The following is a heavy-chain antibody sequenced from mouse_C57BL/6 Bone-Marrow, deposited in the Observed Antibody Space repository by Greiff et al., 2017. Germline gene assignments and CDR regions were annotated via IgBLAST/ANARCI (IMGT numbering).Heavy chain of an antibody. V-gene: IGHV7-3*01. D-gene: IGHD2-10*02. CDR1: GFTFTDYY. CDR3: ARSSYDYFDY. CDR2: IRNKANGYTT. Sequence: DVHLVESGGGLVQPGGSLSLSCAASGFTFTDYYMSWVRQPPGKALEWLGFIRNKANGYTTEYSASVKGRFTISRDNSQSILYLQMNALRAEDSATYYCARSSYDYFDYWGQGTTLTVSS. J-gene: IGHJ2*01.